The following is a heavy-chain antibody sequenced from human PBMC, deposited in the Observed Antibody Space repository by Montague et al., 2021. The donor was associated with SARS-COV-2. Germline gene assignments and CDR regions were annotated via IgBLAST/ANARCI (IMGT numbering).Heavy chain of an antibody. CDR2: ISSSGGHT. D-gene: IGHD4-23*01. Sequence: SLRLSCPASGFPFSSYAMSWVRQAPGKGLEWVSGISSSGGHTYYADSVKGRSTISRDNSKNTLYLQMNSLGAEDTAVYYCAKDRGGNSDWYFDLWGRGTLVIGSS. CDR3: AKDRGGNSDWYFDL. J-gene: IGHJ2*01. CDR1: GFPFSSYA. V-gene: IGHV3-23*01.